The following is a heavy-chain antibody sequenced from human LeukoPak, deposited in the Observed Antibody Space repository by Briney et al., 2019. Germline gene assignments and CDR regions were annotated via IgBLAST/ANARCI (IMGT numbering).Heavy chain of an antibody. Sequence: GGSLRLSCAASGFTFSSYSMNWVRQAPGKGLEWVSYISSSSSTIYYADSVKGRFTISRDNAKNSLYLQMNSLRAEDTAVYYCARRNRLRRIAVAGWFDPWGQGTLVTVSS. V-gene: IGHV3-48*01. D-gene: IGHD6-19*01. CDR2: ISSSSSTI. CDR1: GFTFSSYS. J-gene: IGHJ5*02. CDR3: ARRNRLRRIAVAGWFDP.